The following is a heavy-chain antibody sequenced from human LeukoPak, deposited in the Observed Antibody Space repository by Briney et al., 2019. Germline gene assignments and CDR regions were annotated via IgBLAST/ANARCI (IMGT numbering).Heavy chain of an antibody. D-gene: IGHD1-1*01. CDR2: IYYSGST. V-gene: IGHV4-39*01. J-gene: IGHJ4*02. Sequence: SETLSLTCTVSGDSISDSSYYWGWIRQPPGKGLQWIGSIYYSGSTYYNPSLKSRVTISVDTSKNQVSLKLSSVTAADTAVYYCARKKRDWNGTFDYWGQGTLVTVSS. CDR1: GDSISDSSYY. CDR3: ARKKRDWNGTFDY.